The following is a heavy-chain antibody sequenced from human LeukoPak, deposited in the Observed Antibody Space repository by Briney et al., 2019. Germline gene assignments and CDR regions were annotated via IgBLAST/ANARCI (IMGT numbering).Heavy chain of an antibody. Sequence: GGSLRLSCAASGFTFGNYAMSWVRQTPGKGLEWVSHIIGSVPSTFYAESVKGRFTISRDNSKNTLYLQMNSLRAEDTAIYYCATTPGAYYYYHMDVWGQGTTVTVSS. CDR3: ATTPGAYYYYHMDV. CDR1: GFTFGNYA. CDR2: IIGSVPST. D-gene: IGHD3-10*01. V-gene: IGHV3-23*01. J-gene: IGHJ6*02.